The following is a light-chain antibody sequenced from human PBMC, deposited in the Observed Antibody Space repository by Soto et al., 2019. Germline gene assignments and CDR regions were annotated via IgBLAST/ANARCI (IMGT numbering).Light chain of an antibody. Sequence: EIVMTHSPATLSVSPGERATLSCRASQSVGSDLAWYQHTPGQPPRLLIYGASTRATGIPGRFSGSGSGTEFTLTISSLQSEDFAVYFCQQYNNWPPWTFGQGTKVDI. CDR2: GAS. V-gene: IGKV3-15*01. J-gene: IGKJ1*01. CDR1: QSVGSD. CDR3: QQYNNWPPWT.